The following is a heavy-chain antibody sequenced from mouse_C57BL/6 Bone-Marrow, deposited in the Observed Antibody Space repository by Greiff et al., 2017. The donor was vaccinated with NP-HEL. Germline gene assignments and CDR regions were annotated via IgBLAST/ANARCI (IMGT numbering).Heavy chain of an antibody. Sequence: EVQVVESGGGLVKPGGSLKLSCAASGFTFSDYGMHWVRQAPEKGLEWVAYISSGSSTIYYADTVKGRFTISRDNAKNTLFLQMTSLRSEDTAMYYCASLYYDYLYYAMDYWGQGTSVTVSS. CDR3: ASLYYDYLYYAMDY. J-gene: IGHJ4*01. D-gene: IGHD2-4*01. CDR2: ISSGSSTI. V-gene: IGHV5-17*01. CDR1: GFTFSDYG.